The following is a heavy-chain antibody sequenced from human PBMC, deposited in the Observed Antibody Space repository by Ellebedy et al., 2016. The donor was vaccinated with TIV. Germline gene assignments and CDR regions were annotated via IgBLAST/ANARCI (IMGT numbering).Heavy chain of an antibody. CDR2: IYYSGTT. Sequence: MPSETLSLTCTVSGGSISSSSHYWGCLRQPPGQGLEWNWSIYYSGTTSSNPSLKSRFTISVDTSNNQFSLRLSPVTAADTAVYFCARHTEDYGDYVDAFDIWGQGTMVTVSS. J-gene: IGHJ3*02. CDR3: ARHTEDYGDYVDAFDI. D-gene: IGHD4-17*01. CDR1: GGSISSSSHY. V-gene: IGHV4-39*01.